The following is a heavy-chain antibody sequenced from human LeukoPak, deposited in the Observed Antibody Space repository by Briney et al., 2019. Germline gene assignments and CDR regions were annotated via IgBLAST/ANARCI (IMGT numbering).Heavy chain of an antibody. CDR3: ARSPIDITIFGVVPYGGWFDP. D-gene: IGHD3-3*01. J-gene: IGHJ5*02. V-gene: IGHV1-18*01. CDR1: GYTFTSYG. Sequence: ASVKVSCKASGYTFTSYGISWVRQAPGPGLEWMGWISAYNGNTNYAQKLQGRVTMTTDTSTSTAYMELRSLRSDDTAVYYCARSPIDITIFGVVPYGGWFDPWGQGTLVTVSS. CDR2: ISAYNGNT.